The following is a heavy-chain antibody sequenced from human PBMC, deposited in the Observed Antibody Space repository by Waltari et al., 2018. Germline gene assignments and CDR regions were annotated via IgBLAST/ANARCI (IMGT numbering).Heavy chain of an antibody. CDR2: ITDTGGST. CDR1: GCSYSKSC. V-gene: IGHV3-23*01. CDR3: ATSFRGKFDF. J-gene: IGHJ4*02. D-gene: IGHD3-16*01. Sequence: EGQLLESGGGLVQPGGSRRLSCAAYGCSYSKSCMTWVRQTPGKGLDWVATITDTGGSTFYADSVNGRFAISRDHSKTTLYLQMSSLRAGYTAVYYCATSFRGKFDFWGQGTLVTVSS.